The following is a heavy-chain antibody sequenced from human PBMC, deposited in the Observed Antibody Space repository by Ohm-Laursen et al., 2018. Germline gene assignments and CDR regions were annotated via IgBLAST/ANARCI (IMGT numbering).Heavy chain of an antibody. J-gene: IGHJ4*02. Sequence: SSVKVSCKVSGYTFTSYYMHWVRQAPGQGLEWMGIINPSGGSTSYAQKFQGRVTMTRDTSTSTVYMELSSLRSEDTAVYYCARDQRGGATFDYWGQGTLVTVSS. CDR3: ARDQRGGATFDY. V-gene: IGHV1-46*01. CDR2: INPSGGST. D-gene: IGHD1-26*01. CDR1: GYTFTSYY.